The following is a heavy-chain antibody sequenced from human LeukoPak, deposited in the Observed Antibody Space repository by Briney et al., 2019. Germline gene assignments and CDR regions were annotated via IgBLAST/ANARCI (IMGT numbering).Heavy chain of an antibody. Sequence: GRSLRLSCAASGFTFSSYGMHWVRQAPGKGLEWVAVISYDGSNKYYADSVKGRFTISRDNSKNTLYLQMNSLRAEDTAVYYCAKDFLMNYYGSGSYPDYWGQGTLVTVSS. V-gene: IGHV3-30*18. CDR2: ISYDGSNK. CDR1: GFTFSSYG. J-gene: IGHJ4*02. D-gene: IGHD3-10*01. CDR3: AKDFLMNYYGSGSYPDY.